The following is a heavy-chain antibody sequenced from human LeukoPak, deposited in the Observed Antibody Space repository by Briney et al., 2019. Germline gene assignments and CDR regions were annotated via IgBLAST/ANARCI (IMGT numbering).Heavy chain of an antibody. CDR2: IYGSGST. V-gene: IGHV3-53*01. D-gene: IGHD5-12*01. Sequence: GGSLRLSCAASGFTVSSNYMSWARQAPGKGLEWVSVIYGSGSTYYTDSVKGRFTISRDNSKNTLYLQMNSLRAGDTAVYYCARETSGSAGYWGQETLVTVSS. J-gene: IGHJ4*02. CDR3: ARETSGSAGY. CDR1: GFTVSSNY.